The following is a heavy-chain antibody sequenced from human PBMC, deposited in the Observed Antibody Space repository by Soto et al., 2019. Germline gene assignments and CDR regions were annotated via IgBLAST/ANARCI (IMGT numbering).Heavy chain of an antibody. V-gene: IGHV1-8*01. CDR1: GYTFTSYD. D-gene: IGHD3-9*01. Sequence: QVQLVQSGAEVKKPGASVKVSCKASGYTFTSYDINWVRQATGQGLEWMGWMNPNSGNTGYAQKFQGRVTMTRNTSISTAYMELSSLRSEETAVYYCATRLDILTGFDYWGQGTLVTVSS. CDR3: ATRLDILTGFDY. J-gene: IGHJ4*02. CDR2: MNPNSGNT.